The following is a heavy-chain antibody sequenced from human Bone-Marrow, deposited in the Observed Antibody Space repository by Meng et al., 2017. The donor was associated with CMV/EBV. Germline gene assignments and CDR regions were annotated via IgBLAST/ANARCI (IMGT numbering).Heavy chain of an antibody. CDR2: INSDGSST. J-gene: IGHJ4*02. CDR1: GFTFSSYA. V-gene: IGHV3-74*01. Sequence: GESLKISCAASGFTFSSYAMSWVRQAPGKGLEWVSRINSDGSSTSYADSVKGRFTISRDNAKNTLYLQMNSLRAEDTAVYYCASSGLYCSSTSCYEGIGDYFDYWGQGPLVTVSS. CDR3: ASSGLYCSSTSCYEGIGDYFDY. D-gene: IGHD2-2*01.